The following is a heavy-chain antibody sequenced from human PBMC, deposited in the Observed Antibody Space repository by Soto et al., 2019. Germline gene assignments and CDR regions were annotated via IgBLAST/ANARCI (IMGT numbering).Heavy chain of an antibody. CDR1: GGTFSSYA. V-gene: IGHV1-69*13. J-gene: IGHJ4*02. D-gene: IGHD3-22*01. Sequence: SVKGSCKASGGTFSSYAISWVRQAPGQGLEWMGGIIPIFGTANYAQKFQGRVTITADESTSTAYMELSSLRSEDTAVYYCAREPSPYYYDSSGYFDYWGQGTLVTVSS. CDR3: AREPSPYYYDSSGYFDY. CDR2: IIPIFGTA.